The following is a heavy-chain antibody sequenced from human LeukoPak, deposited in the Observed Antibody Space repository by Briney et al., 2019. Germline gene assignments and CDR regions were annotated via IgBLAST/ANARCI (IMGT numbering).Heavy chain of an antibody. V-gene: IGHV5-51*01. Sequence: GESLKISCKGSAYSFTSYWIGCVRQMPGKSLEWMGIIYPGDSDTRYSPSFQGRVTLSADKSISTAYLQWNSLKASDTAIYYCARHPGTMVRGEPNQAFDFCGQGNLVTVSS. D-gene: IGHD3-10*01. CDR1: AYSFTSYW. J-gene: IGHJ4*02. CDR3: ARHPGTMVRGEPNQAFDF. CDR2: IYPGDSDT.